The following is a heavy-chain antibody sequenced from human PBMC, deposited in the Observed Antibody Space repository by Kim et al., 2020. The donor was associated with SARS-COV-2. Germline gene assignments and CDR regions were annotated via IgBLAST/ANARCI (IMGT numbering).Heavy chain of an antibody. Sequence: GGSLRLSCAASGFTFSSYAMSWVRQAPGKGLEWVSAISGSGGSTYYADSVKGRFTISRDNSKNTLYLQMNSLRAEDTAVYYCAKVRVRSVVPAARYYFDYWGQGTLVTVSS. J-gene: IGHJ4*02. V-gene: IGHV3-23*01. D-gene: IGHD2-2*01. CDR3: AKVRVRSVVPAARYYFDY. CDR1: GFTFSSYA. CDR2: ISGSGGST.